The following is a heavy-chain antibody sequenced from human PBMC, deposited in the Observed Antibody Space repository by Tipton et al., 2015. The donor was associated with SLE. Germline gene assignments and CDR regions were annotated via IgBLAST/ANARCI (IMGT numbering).Heavy chain of an antibody. J-gene: IGHJ4*02. D-gene: IGHD6-19*01. CDR3: ARDSSGWLFDY. CDR1: GFTFSNYD. Sequence: SLRLSCAASGFTFSNYDMHWVREVTGKGLEWVSGIGTAGDTKYAGSVKGRFTVSRDNAKNSLYLQMNSLRAEDTAVYYCARDSSGWLFDYWGQGTLLTVSS. CDR2: IGTAGDT. V-gene: IGHV3-13*01.